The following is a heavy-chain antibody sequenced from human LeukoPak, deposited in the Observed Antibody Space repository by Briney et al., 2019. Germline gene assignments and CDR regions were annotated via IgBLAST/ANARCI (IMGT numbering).Heavy chain of an antibody. J-gene: IGHJ4*02. CDR1: GFTFSSYG. CDR3: AKDHSGSSHPSEFDY. D-gene: IGHD1-26*01. V-gene: IGHV3-30*18. Sequence: GGSLRLSCAAPGFTFSSYGMHWVRQAPGKGLEWVAVISYDGSDKYYADSVKGRFTISRDNSKNTLYLQMNSLRAEDTAVYYCAKDHSGSSHPSEFDYWGQGTLVTVSS. CDR2: ISYDGSDK.